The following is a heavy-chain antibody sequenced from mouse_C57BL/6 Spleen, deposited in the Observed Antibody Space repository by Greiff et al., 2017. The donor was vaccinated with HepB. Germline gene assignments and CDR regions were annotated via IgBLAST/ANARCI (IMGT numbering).Heavy chain of an antibody. CDR3: ARHETGTLDY. D-gene: IGHD4-1*01. V-gene: IGHV5-6*02. CDR2: ISSGGSYT. J-gene: IGHJ2*01. CDR1: GFTFSSYG. Sequence: EVKLVESGGDLVKPGESLKLSCAASGFTFSSYGMSWVRQTPDKRLEWVATISSGGSYTYYPDSVKGRVTISRDNAKNTLYLQMSSLKSEDTAMYYCARHETGTLDYWGQGTTLTVSS.